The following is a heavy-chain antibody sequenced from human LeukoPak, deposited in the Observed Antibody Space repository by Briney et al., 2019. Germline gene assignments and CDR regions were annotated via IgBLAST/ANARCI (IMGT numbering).Heavy chain of an antibody. CDR1: GFTFSAYA. Sequence: GGSLRLSCAASGFTFSAYAMNWVRQAPGKGLEWVSSIRSTGVDTYYADSVKGRFTISRDNSKNTLYLQMNSLRAEDTAVYYCARDYYDSSGLLDWGQGTLVTVSS. V-gene: IGHV3-23*01. D-gene: IGHD3-22*01. J-gene: IGHJ4*02. CDR3: ARDYYDSSGLLD. CDR2: IRSTGVDT.